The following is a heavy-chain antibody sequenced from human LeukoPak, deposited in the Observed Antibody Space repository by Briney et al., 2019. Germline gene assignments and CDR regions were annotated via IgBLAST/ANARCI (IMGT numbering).Heavy chain of an antibody. CDR1: GFTFSSYG. J-gene: IGHJ4*02. D-gene: IGHD3-22*01. CDR3: ARDLNDSSGSHH. CDR2: IWYDGSNK. Sequence: YPGRSLRLSCAASGFTFSSYGMHWVRQAPGKGLEWVAVIWYDGSNKYYADSVKGRFTISRDNSKNTLYLQMNSLRAEDTAVYYCARDLNDSSGSHHWGQGTLVTVSS. V-gene: IGHV3-33*01.